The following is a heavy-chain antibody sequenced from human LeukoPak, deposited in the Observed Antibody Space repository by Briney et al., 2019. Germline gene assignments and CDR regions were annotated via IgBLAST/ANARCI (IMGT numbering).Heavy chain of an antibody. V-gene: IGHV1-2*02. CDR3: ARGRITMVRGVIITCWFDP. D-gene: IGHD3-10*01. CDR2: INPNSGGT. J-gene: IGHJ5*02. CDR1: GYTFTGYY. Sequence: ASVKVSCKASGYTFTGYYMHWVRQAPGQGLEWMGWINPNSGGTNYAQKFQGRVTMTRDTSISTAYMELSRLRSDDTAVYYGARGRITMVRGVIITCWFDPWGQGTLVTVSS.